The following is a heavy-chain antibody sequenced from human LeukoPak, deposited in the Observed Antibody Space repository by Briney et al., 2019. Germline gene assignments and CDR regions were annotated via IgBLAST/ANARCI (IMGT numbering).Heavy chain of an antibody. CDR2: ITPIIGTT. CDR1: GGTFNTHI. CDR3: TRVTLRGSKYNWFDP. D-gene: IGHD1-26*01. J-gene: IGHJ5*02. V-gene: IGHV1-69*08. Sequence: SVKVSCRSSGGTFNTHIFNWVRQAPGQGLEWMGRITPIIGTTKYAQRFQGRVTITADASTSTAYLELRGLTYDDSAVYYCTRVTLRGSKYNWFDPWGQGTHVSVSS.